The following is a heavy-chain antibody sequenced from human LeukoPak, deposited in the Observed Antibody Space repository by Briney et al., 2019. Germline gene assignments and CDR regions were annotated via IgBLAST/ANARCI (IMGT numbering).Heavy chain of an antibody. Sequence: PSETPSLTCTVSGGSIRNSNYYWGWVRQPPGKGLEWIASAYYTGSTNYKPSLRSRVIMSVDTSKNQFSLMLSSVTAADTAIYYCARHAGSYYTYNFDSWGQGALVTVSS. J-gene: IGHJ4*02. CDR1: GGSIRNSNYY. D-gene: IGHD4-11*01. CDR2: AYYTGST. CDR3: ARHAGSYYTYNFDS. V-gene: IGHV4-39*01.